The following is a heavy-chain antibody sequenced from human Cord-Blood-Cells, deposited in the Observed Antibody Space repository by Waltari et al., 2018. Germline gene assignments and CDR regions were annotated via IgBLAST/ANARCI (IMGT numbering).Heavy chain of an antibody. D-gene: IGHD3-9*01. Sequence: QVQLVQSGAEVKKPGASVKVSCKDSGYTFTGYYMHWVRQAPGQGLEWMGRINPNSGGTNYAQKFQGRVTMTRDTSSSTAYMELSRLRSDDTAVYYCAREGESYDILTGYYNWFDPWGQGTLVTVSS. CDR1: GYTFTGYY. CDR2: INPNSGGT. CDR3: AREGESYDILTGYYNWFDP. J-gene: IGHJ5*02. V-gene: IGHV1-2*06.